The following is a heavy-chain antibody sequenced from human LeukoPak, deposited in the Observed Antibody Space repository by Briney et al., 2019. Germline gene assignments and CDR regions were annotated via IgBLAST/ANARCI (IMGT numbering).Heavy chain of an antibody. CDR2: IQYDGSTK. CDR1: GFTFSSYG. V-gene: IGHV3-30*02. J-gene: IGHJ5*02. CDR3: AKDPYCSSSSCYTWWFDP. D-gene: IGHD2-2*02. Sequence: PGGSLRLSCAASGFTFSSYGMHWVRQAPGKGLEWVAFIQYDGSTKYYADSVKGRFTISRDNSKNTLYLQMNSLRAEDTAVYYCAKDPYCSSSSCYTWWFDPWGQGTLVTVS.